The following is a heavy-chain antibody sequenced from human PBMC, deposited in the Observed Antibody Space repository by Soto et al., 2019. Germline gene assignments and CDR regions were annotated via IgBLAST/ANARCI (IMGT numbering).Heavy chain of an antibody. CDR2: INHSGST. J-gene: IGHJ3*02. V-gene: IGHV4-34*01. CDR3: ARVPATYYDYVWGSYRNAFDI. Sequence: SETLSLTCAVYGGSFSGYYWSWIRQPPGKGLEWIGEINHSGSTNYNPSLKSRVTISVDTSKNQFSLKLSSVTAADTAVYYCARVPATYYDYVWGSYRNAFDIWGQGTMVTVSS. D-gene: IGHD3-16*02. CDR1: GGSFSGYY.